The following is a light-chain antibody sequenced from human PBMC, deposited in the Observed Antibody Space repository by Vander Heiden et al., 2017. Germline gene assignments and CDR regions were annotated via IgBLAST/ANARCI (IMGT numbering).Light chain of an antibody. Sequence: DIVMTQSPLSLLVTPGEPASIACRSSQSLLHSNGYNYLDWDLQKPGQSPQLLIYLGSNRDSGVHDRFSGSGSGTDFTLKISRGEAEDVGVYYIMQDLHRSFGHGTKVDIK. CDR2: LGS. CDR1: QSLLHSNGYNY. V-gene: IGKV2-28*01. J-gene: IGKJ3*01. CDR3: MQDLHRS.